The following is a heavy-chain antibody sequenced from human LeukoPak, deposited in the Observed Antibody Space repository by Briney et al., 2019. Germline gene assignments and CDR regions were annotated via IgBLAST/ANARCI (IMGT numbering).Heavy chain of an antibody. J-gene: IGHJ4*02. V-gene: IGHV4-34*01. Sequence: SETLSLTCAVYGGSFSGYYWSWIRQPPGKGLEWIGEINHSGSTNYNPSLKSRVTISVDTSKNQFSLKLSSVTAADTAVYYCARNPRTGSSDYWGQGTLVAVSS. CDR2: INHSGST. D-gene: IGHD7-27*01. CDR1: GGSFSGYY. CDR3: ARNPRTGSSDY.